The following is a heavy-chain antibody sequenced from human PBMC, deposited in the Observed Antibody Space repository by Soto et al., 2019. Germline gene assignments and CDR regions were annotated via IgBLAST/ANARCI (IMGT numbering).Heavy chain of an antibody. V-gene: IGHV4-39*01. D-gene: IGHD3-10*01. CDR3: ARLPLFRGIIITPDY. Sequence: LPETLSLTCTASGGSISSSSYYWGWIRQPPGKGLEWIGSIFSSGTTYYNPSLKSRVTISVDTSKNQFSLKLTSVTAADTAVYYCARLPLFRGIIITPDYWGQGTLVTVSS. CDR1: GGSISSSSYY. J-gene: IGHJ4*02. CDR2: IFSSGTT.